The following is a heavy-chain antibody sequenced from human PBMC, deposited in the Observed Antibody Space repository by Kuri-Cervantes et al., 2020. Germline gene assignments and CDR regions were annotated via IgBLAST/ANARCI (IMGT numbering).Heavy chain of an antibody. D-gene: IGHD3-3*01. V-gene: IGHV4-39*01. J-gene: IGHJ5*02. CDR2: IYYSGST. CDR3: ARLGDPLRFPLNWFDP. CDR1: GGSISSSSYY. Sequence: SETLSPTCTVSGGSISSSSYYWGWIRQPPGKGLEWIGSIYYSGSTYYNPSLKSRVTISVDTSKNQFSLKLSSVTAADTAVYYCARLGDPLRFPLNWFDPWGQGTLVTVSS.